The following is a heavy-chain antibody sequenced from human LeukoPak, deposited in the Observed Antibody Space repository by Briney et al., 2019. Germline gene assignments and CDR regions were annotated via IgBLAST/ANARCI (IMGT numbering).Heavy chain of an antibody. D-gene: IGHD4-17*01. V-gene: IGHV1-8*02. CDR2: MNPNSGNT. CDR1: GYTFSSYD. Sequence: ASVKVSCKASGYTFSSYDINWVRQATGQGLEWMGWMNPNSGNTGYAEKFQGRVTMTRDTSISTAYMELSRLRSDDTAVYYCARDAVNPFDYWGQGTLVTVSS. CDR3: ARDAVNPFDY. J-gene: IGHJ4*02.